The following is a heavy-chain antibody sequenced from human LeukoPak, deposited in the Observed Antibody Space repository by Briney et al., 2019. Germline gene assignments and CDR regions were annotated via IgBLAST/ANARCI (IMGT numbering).Heavy chain of an antibody. D-gene: IGHD3-10*01. CDR3: ARGSPQGGFDY. CDR1: GGSISSSSYY. J-gene: IGHJ4*02. V-gene: IGHV4-39*07. Sequence: SETLSLTCTVSGGSISSSSYYWGWVRQPPGKGLEWIGSIYYSGSTYYNPSLKSRVTISVDTSKNQFSLKLSSVTAADTAVYYCARGSPQGGFDYWGQGTLVTVSS. CDR2: IYYSGST.